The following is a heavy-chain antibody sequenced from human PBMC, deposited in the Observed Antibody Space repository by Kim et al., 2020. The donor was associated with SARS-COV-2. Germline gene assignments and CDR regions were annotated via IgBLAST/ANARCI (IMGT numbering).Heavy chain of an antibody. CDR1: GYTFTSYA. D-gene: IGHD6-13*01. CDR2: INTNTGNP. J-gene: IGHJ5*02. Sequence: ASVKVSCKASGYTFTSYAMNWVRQAPGQGLEWMGWINTNTGNPTYAQGFTGRFVFSLDTSVSTAYLQISSLKAEDTAVYYCARPVAGGGSSWTENWFDPWGQGTLVTVSS. V-gene: IGHV7-4-1*02. CDR3: ARPVAGGGSSWTENWFDP.